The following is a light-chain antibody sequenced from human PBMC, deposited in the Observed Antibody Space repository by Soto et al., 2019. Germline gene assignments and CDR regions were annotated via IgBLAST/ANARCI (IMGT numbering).Light chain of an antibody. CDR2: NTN. Sequence: QAVVTQEPSFSVSPGGTVTITRALSSGSVSTNYYPSWYQQTPGQAPRTLIYNTNSRSSGVPDRFSGSILGNRAALTITGAQADDESDYYCVLYMGSGIAVFGGGTKLTVL. J-gene: IGLJ3*02. V-gene: IGLV8-61*01. CDR3: VLYMGSGIAV. CDR1: SGSVSTNYY.